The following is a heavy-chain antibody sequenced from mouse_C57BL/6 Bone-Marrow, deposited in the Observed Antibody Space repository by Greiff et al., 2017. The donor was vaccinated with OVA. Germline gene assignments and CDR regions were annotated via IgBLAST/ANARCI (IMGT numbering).Heavy chain of an antibody. CDR3: ARAYSNYVGLAD. D-gene: IGHD2-5*01. CDR2: IHPNSGST. Sequence: QVQLQQPGAELVKPGASVKLSCKASGYTFTSYWMHWVKQRPGQGLEWIGMIHPNSGSTNYNEKFKSKATLTVAKSSRTAYMQLSSLTSAHSAVFDGARAYSNYVGLADWGQGTLVTGSA. V-gene: IGHV1-64*01. J-gene: IGHJ3*01. CDR1: GYTFTSYW.